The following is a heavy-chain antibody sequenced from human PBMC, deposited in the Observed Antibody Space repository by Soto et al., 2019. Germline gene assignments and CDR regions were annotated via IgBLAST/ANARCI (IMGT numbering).Heavy chain of an antibody. CDR2: INPNSGDT. CDR1: GYTFTGSS. CDR3: ARDLTGDPNY. V-gene: IGHV1-2*02. D-gene: IGHD7-27*01. J-gene: IGHJ4*02. Sequence: QVQLVQSGAEVKKPGASVNVSCEASGYTFTGSSIHWVRQAPGQGLEWMGYINPNSGDTIFARKFQGRVTMTRDTSISTAYMELSRVASDDTAVYYCARDLTGDPNYWGQGTLVTVSS.